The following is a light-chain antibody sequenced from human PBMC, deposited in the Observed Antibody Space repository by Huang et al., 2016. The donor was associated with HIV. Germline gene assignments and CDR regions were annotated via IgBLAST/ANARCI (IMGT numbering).Light chain of an antibody. CDR1: QSVSVN. J-gene: IGKJ1*01. CDR3: QQYNNGPPWT. V-gene: IGKV3-15*01. Sequence: EIVMTQSPATLSVTPGEGATLSCRATQSVSVNLAWYQQKPGQAPRLLIHSASTRATGIPVRFSGGGSGTVFTLTISRLQSEDSAVYYCQQYNNGPPWTFGQGTKVEIK. CDR2: SAS.